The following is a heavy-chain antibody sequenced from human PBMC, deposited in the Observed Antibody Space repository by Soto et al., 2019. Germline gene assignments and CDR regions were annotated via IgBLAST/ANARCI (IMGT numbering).Heavy chain of an antibody. CDR2: IGTSGSYI. D-gene: IGHD1-26*01. Sequence: TGGSLRLSCAASGFTFSSYGMHWVRQAPGKGLEWVSSIGTSGSYIYDTDSVKGRFTISRDNTEDSLYLQMNSLRAEDTAIYYCARGSAFIGLDYWGQGTPVTVSS. J-gene: IGHJ4*02. CDR3: ARGSAFIGLDY. CDR1: GFTFSSYG. V-gene: IGHV3-21*01.